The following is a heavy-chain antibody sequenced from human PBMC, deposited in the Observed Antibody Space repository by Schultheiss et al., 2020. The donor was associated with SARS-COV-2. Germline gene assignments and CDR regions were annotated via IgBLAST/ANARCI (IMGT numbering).Heavy chain of an antibody. V-gene: IGHV3-23*01. CDR3: AKARGNYYHSSGLDY. CDR2: ISGSGGST. Sequence: GGSLRLSCAASGFTFSSYSMNWVRQAPGKGLEWVSAISGSGGSTYYADSVKGRFTISRDNSKNTLYLQMNSLRAEDTAVYYCAKARGNYYHSSGLDYWGQGTLVTVSS. CDR1: GFTFSSYS. D-gene: IGHD3-22*01. J-gene: IGHJ4*02.